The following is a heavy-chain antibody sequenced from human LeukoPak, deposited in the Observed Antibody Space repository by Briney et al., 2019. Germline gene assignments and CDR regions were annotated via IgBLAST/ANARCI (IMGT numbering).Heavy chain of an antibody. V-gene: IGHV4-34*01. CDR3: ARGVATTSIDY. CDR1: GGSISSYY. CDR2: INHSGST. J-gene: IGHJ4*02. Sequence: SETLSLTCTVSGGSISSYYWSWIRQPPGKGLEWIGEINHSGSTNYNPSLKSRVTISVDTSKNQFSLKLSSVTAADTAVYYCARGVATTSIDYWGQGTLVTVSS. D-gene: IGHD5-24*01.